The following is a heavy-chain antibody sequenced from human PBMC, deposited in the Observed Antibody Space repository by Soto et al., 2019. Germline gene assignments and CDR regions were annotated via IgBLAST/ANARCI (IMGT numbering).Heavy chain of an antibody. D-gene: IGHD7-27*01. Sequence: ASVKVSCKASGYTFTGYYMHWVRQAPGQGLEWMGWINPNSGGTNYAQKFQGWVTMTRDTSISTAYMELSRLRSDDTAVYYCARGAPDLGISTFDYWGQGTLVTVSS. V-gene: IGHV1-2*04. CDR3: ARGAPDLGISTFDY. J-gene: IGHJ4*02. CDR2: INPNSGGT. CDR1: GYTFTGYY.